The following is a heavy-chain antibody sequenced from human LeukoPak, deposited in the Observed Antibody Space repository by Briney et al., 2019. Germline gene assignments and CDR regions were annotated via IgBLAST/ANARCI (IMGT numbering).Heavy chain of an antibody. Sequence: GGSLRLSCAASGFTFSSYWMSWVRQAPGKGLEWVANIKQDGSEKYYVDSVKGRFTISRDNAKNSLYLQMNSLRAEDTAVYYFAREMAMALHDPYFDYWGQGTLVTVSS. CDR3: AREMAMALHDPYFDY. CDR1: GFTFSSYW. CDR2: IKQDGSEK. V-gene: IGHV3-7*04. J-gene: IGHJ4*02. D-gene: IGHD5-18*01.